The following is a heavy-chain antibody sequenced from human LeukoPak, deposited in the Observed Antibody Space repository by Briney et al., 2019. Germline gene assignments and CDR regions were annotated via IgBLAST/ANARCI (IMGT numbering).Heavy chain of an antibody. CDR2: INPNSGGT. D-gene: IGHD4-17*01. CDR3: ARGRGGYGDGWFDP. Sequence: ASVKVSCKASGYTFTGYYMHWVRQAPGQGLEWMGWINPNSGGTNYAQKFQGRVTMTRETSISTAYMEMSRLRSDDTAVYYCARGRGGYGDGWFDPWGQGTLVTVSS. J-gene: IGHJ5*02. CDR1: GYTFTGYY. V-gene: IGHV1-2*02.